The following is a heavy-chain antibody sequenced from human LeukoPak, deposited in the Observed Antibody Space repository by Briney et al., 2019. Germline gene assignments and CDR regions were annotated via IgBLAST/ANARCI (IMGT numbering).Heavy chain of an antibody. CDR3: AKDLPYCSSTSCSFYWYFDL. J-gene: IGHJ2*01. Sequence: GGSLRLSCAASGFTFSSYAMSWVRQAPGKGLEWVSAISGSGGSTYYADSVKGRFTISRDNSKNTLYLQMNSLRAEDTAVYYCAKDLPYCSSTSCSFYWYFDLWGRGTLVTASS. D-gene: IGHD2-2*01. V-gene: IGHV3-23*01. CDR2: ISGSGGST. CDR1: GFTFSSYA.